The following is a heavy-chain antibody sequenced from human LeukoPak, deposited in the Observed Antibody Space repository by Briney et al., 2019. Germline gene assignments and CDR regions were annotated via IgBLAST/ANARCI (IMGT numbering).Heavy chain of an antibody. V-gene: IGHV3-74*01. J-gene: IGHJ4*02. CDR2: INNDGSST. Sequence: GGALRLSCAASGFTFSSYWMHWVRQAPGRGLVWVARINNDGSSTSYADSAKGRFTISRDNAKNTLHLQMNSLRAEGTAVYCCARVRSAAAVDYWGQGTLVTVSS. CDR3: ARVRSAAAVDY. CDR1: GFTFSSYW.